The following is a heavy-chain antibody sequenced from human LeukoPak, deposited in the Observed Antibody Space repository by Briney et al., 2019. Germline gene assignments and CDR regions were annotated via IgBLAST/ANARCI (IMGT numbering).Heavy chain of an antibody. CDR3: AVRISWPY. V-gene: IGHV3-23*01. CDR2: ISGAGDIT. Sequence: SGGSLRLSCAASGFPFSNSAMGWVRQAPGKGLEWVSSISGAGDITVYADSVEGRFTISRDNSENTLSLQMSSVSAADTAIYYCAVRISWPYWGQGTQVTVSS. CDR1: GFPFSNSA. J-gene: IGHJ4*02. D-gene: IGHD1-14*01.